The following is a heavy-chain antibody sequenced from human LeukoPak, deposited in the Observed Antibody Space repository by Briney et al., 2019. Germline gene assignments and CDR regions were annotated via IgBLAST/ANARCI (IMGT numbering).Heavy chain of an antibody. CDR1: GGSISNTNW. Sequence: SEALSLTCGVSGGSISNTNWWSWVRQPPGQGLEWIGRINTSGSANYNPSLKSRVTMSVDTSKNQFSLKLTSVTDADTAVYFCARDGSGWHYFDYWGQGKLVTVSP. CDR3: ARDGSGWHYFDY. D-gene: IGHD6-19*01. CDR2: INTSGSA. J-gene: IGHJ4*02. V-gene: IGHV4-4*02.